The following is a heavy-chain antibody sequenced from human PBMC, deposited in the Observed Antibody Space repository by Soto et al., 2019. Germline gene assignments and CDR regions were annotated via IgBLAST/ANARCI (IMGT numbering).Heavy chain of an antibody. Sequence: EVQLLESGGGLVQPGGSLRLSCAASGFTFSSYAMSWVRQAPGKGLEWVSAISGSGGSTYYADSVKGRFTISRDNSKNTLYLQMNSLGAEDKAVYYCAKGSSGLYERFGYWGQGTLVTVSS. CDR2: ISGSGGST. J-gene: IGHJ4*02. V-gene: IGHV3-23*01. CDR1: GFTFSSYA. D-gene: IGHD6-19*01. CDR3: AKGSSGLYERFGY.